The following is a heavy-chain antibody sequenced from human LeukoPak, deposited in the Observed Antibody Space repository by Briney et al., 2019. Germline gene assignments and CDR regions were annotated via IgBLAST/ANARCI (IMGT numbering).Heavy chain of an antibody. V-gene: IGHV3-21*01. J-gene: IGHJ3*01. Sequence: GSLRLSCAASGFTFSSYSMNWVRQAPGKGLEWVSSISSSSYIYYADSVKGRFTISRDNAKNSLYLQMNSLRAEDTAVYYCARALKTTEIVVVPAASHWGQGTMVTVSS. CDR1: GFTFSSYS. CDR3: ARALKTTEIVVVPAASH. CDR2: ISSSSYI. D-gene: IGHD2-2*01.